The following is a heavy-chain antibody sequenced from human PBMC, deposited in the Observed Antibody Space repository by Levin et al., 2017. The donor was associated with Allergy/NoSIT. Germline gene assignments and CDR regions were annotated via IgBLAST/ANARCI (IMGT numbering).Heavy chain of an antibody. V-gene: IGHV1-2*02. CDR1: GYSCTGFY. Sequence: GESLKISCKASGYSCTGFYMHWVRQAPGQGLEWMAWISPDSGGTHYAQKFQGRVTMTKNTSINTAYMELSSLRSDDTAVYFCARVGGIYGRGGGFDYWGQGALVTVSS. CDR2: ISPDSGGT. D-gene: IGHD2-15*01. J-gene: IGHJ4*02. CDR3: ARVGGIYGRGGGFDY.